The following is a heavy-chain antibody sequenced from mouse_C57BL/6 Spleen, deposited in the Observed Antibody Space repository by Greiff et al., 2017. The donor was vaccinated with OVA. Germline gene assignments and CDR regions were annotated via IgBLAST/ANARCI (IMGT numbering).Heavy chain of an antibody. D-gene: IGHD2-1*01. V-gene: IGHV1-82*01. J-gene: IGHJ4*01. Sequence: QVQLQQSGPELVKPGASVKISCKASGYAFSSSWMNWVKQRPGKGLEWIGRISPGDGDTNYNGKFKGKATLTADKSSSTAYMQLSSLTSEDSAVYFCAIYGNYDAMDYWGQGTSVTVSS. CDR1: GYAFSSSW. CDR2: ISPGDGDT. CDR3: AIYGNYDAMDY.